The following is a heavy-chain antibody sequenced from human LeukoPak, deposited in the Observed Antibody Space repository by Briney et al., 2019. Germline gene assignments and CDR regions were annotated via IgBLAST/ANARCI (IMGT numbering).Heavy chain of an antibody. CDR1: GGSISSGSYY. V-gene: IGHV4-61*02. J-gene: IGHJ4*02. Sequence: PSQTLSLTCTVSGGSISSGSYYWSWIRQPAGKGLEWIGRIYTSGSTNYNPSLKSRVTISVDTSKNQFSLKLSSVTAADTAVYYCARGQAWPLLGGYYFDYWGQGTLVTVSS. D-gene: IGHD3-16*01. CDR2: IYTSGST. CDR3: ARGQAWPLLGGYYFDY.